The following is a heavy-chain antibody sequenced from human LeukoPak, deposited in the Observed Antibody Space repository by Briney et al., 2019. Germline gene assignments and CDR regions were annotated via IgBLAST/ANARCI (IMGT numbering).Heavy chain of an antibody. V-gene: IGHV1-69*05. CDR1: GGTFSSYA. CDR3: ATPTYADAFDI. J-gene: IGHJ3*02. CDR2: IMTIFGTA. D-gene: IGHD2/OR15-2a*01. Sequence: SVKVSCKASGGTFSSYAISWVRQAPGQGLEWMGGIMTIFGTANYAQKFQGRVTITTDESTSIAYMELSSLRSEDTAVYYCATPTYADAFDIWGQGTMVTVSS.